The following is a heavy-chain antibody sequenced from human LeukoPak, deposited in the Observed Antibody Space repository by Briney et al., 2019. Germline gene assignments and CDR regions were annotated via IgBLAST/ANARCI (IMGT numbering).Heavy chain of an antibody. V-gene: IGHV1-8*03. CDR1: GYTFTSYD. CDR2: MNPNSGNT. CDR3: AREVRVGATTAFDI. Sequence: GASVKVSCKASGYTFTSYDINWVRQATGQGLEWMGWMNPNSGNTGYAQKFQGRVTITRNTSISTAYMELSSLRSEDTAVYYCAREVRVGATTAFDIWGQGTKVTVSS. J-gene: IGHJ3*02. D-gene: IGHD1-26*01.